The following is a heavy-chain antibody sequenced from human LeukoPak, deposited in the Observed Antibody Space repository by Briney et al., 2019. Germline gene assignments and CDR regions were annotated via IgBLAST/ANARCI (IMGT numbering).Heavy chain of an antibody. CDR3: ASCYYDSSGYYYFDY. D-gene: IGHD3-22*01. Sequence: GASVKVSCKASGYTFSGHYMHWVRQAPGQGLEWMGWIKPSSGATNYAHKFRGRVTMTRDTSNRTSYMELSRLRSDDTALYYCASCYYDSSGYYYFDYWGQGTLVTVSS. CDR1: GYTFSGHY. CDR2: IKPSSGAT. J-gene: IGHJ4*02. V-gene: IGHV1-2*02.